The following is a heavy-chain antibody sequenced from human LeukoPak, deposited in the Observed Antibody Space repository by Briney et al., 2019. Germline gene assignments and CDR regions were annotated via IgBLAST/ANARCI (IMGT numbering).Heavy chain of an antibody. CDR3: ARTYGDYAADAFDI. CDR1: GYTFTGYY. Sequence: GASVKVSCKTSGYTFTGYYMHWVRQAPGQGLEWMGWINPNTGGTIYAQKFQGRVTMTRDTSIRTVYMELSRLRSADTAVYYCARTYGDYAADAFDIWAQGTMVTVSS. J-gene: IGHJ3*02. V-gene: IGHV1-2*02. D-gene: IGHD4-17*01. CDR2: INPNTGGT.